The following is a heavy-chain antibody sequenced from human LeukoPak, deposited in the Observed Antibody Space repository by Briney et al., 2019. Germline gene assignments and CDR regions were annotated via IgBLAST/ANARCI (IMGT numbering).Heavy chain of an antibody. CDR2: IYYSGST. D-gene: IGHD3-22*01. J-gene: IGHJ4*02. CDR1: GGSISSGGYY. V-gene: IGHV4-31*03. Sequence: PSETLSLTCTVSGGSISSGGYYWSWIRQHPGKGLEWIGYIYYSGSTYYNPSLKSRVTISVDTSKNQFSLKLSSVTAADTAVYYCARRHSSGYSYFDYWGQGTLVTVSS. CDR3: ARRHSSGYSYFDY.